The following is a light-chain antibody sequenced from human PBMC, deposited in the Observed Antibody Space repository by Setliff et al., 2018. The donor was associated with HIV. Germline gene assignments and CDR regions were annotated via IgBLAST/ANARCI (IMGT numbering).Light chain of an antibody. CDR2: TNS. CDR1: NSNIGTTT. V-gene: IGLV1-44*01. Sequence: QSALAQSPSVSGTPGQRVTISCSGSNSNIGTTTVNWYQRLPGAAPTLIIYTNSHRPSGVPDRFSGSKSGTSASLAISGLRSEDEAEYYCASWDDSLKVYVFGSGTKVTVL. CDR3: ASWDDSLKVYV. J-gene: IGLJ1*01.